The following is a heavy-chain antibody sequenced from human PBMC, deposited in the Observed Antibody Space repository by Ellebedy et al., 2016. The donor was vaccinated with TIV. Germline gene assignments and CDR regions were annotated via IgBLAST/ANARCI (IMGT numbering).Heavy chain of an antibody. Sequence: GGSLRLSCAASGFTFSSFAMHWVRHPPGKGPEWLSVISADGSSTYHADSVKGRFTFTRDNSKNILFLQMNRLRTEDTAVYYCAKGTSSGFNYDRVGLEYWGQGTLATVSS. D-gene: IGHD3-16*01. J-gene: IGHJ4*02. CDR3: AKGTSSGFNYDRVGLEY. CDR1: GFTFSSFA. CDR2: ISADGSST. V-gene: IGHV3-23*01.